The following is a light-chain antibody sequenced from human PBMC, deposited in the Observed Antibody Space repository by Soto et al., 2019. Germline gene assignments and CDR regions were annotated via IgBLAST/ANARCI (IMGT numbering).Light chain of an antibody. CDR3: SSYTSISTLDV. CDR1: SSDVGGYNY. CDR2: DVS. J-gene: IGLJ1*01. Sequence: QSALTQAASVSGSPGQSITISCTGTSSDVGGYNYVSWYQQHPGKAPKLMIYDVSNRPSGVSNRFSGSKSGNTASLTISGLQAEDEADYYCSSYTSISTLDVFGTGTKLTVL. V-gene: IGLV2-14*01.